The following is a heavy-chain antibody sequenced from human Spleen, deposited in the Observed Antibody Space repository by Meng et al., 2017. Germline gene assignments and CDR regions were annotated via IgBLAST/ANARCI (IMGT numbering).Heavy chain of an antibody. V-gene: IGHV4-34*01. D-gene: IGHD3-3*01. CDR3: ASRRLYDFWSGSTPFDY. CDR1: GGSFSDYS. J-gene: IGHJ4*02. Sequence: QVQLQQWGDGLLKPSETLSLTCGVYGGSFSDYSWSWIRQAPGKGLEWIGEINHSGATNYNPSLKSRVTISVDTSKNQFSLKLNSVTAADTAIYYCASRRLYDFWSGSTPFDYWGQGTLVTSPQ. CDR2: INHSGAT.